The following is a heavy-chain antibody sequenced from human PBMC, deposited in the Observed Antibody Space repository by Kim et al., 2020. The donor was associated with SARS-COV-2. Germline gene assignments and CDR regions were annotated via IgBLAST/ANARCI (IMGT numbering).Heavy chain of an antibody. J-gene: IGHJ4*01. D-gene: IGHD2-2*01. CDR2: INADGSVK. CDR3: MKVPRGSNADY. V-gene: IGHV3-7*03. Sequence: GGSLRLSCVASGFRFSQSGMNWVRQAPGKGLEWVANINADGSVKRYVDSVEGRFTVSRDNAKSSLYLQMNSLRDEDTALYYCMKVPRGSNADY. CDR1: GFRFSQSG.